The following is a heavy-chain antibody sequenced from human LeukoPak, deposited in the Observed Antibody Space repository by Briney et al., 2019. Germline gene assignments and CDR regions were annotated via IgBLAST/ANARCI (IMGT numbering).Heavy chain of an antibody. CDR3: AKGGYSPDY. Sequence: GGSLRLSCAASGFTFSSYSMNWVRQAPGKGLEWVSYISSSSSTIYYADSVKGRFTISRDNAKNSLYLQMNSLRAEDTAVYYCAKGGYSPDYWGQGTLVTVSS. CDR2: ISSSSSTI. D-gene: IGHD5-18*01. J-gene: IGHJ4*02. V-gene: IGHV3-48*01. CDR1: GFTFSSYS.